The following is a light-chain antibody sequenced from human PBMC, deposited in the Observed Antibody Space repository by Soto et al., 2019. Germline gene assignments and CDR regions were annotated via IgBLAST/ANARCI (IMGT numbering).Light chain of an antibody. CDR3: NSYAGGSIRFV. J-gene: IGLJ1*01. CDR2: EVS. Sequence: QPLLTQPASVSGSPGRSVTISCTGPSSDVGAYKYVSWYQQHPGKAPKLMIYEVSTRPSGVSNRRSGSKSGNTASLTISGLQADDEADYDCNSYAGGSIRFVLGTGTKVT. V-gene: IGLV2-14*01. CDR1: SSDVGAYKY.